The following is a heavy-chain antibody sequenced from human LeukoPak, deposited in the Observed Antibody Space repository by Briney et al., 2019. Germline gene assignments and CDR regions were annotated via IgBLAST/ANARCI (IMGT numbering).Heavy chain of an antibody. Sequence: GASMKVSCTASGYTFTGYYIHWLRQAPGQGLEWMGFINPNSGGTNYAQKFQGRVTMTRDTSISTAYMELSSLTSDDTAVYYCARDLEGFHYGSGNYPQWGQGTLITVSS. CDR3: ARDLEGFHYGSGNYPQ. D-gene: IGHD3-10*01. CDR2: INPNSGGT. J-gene: IGHJ4*02. V-gene: IGHV1-2*02. CDR1: GYTFTGYY.